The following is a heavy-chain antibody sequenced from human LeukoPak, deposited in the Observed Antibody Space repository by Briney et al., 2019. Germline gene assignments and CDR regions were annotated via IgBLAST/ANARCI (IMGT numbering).Heavy chain of an antibody. Sequence: ASVKVSCKVSGYTLTEFSMHWVRQAPGKGLEWMGGFDPEDGETIYAQKFQGRVTMTEDTSTDTAYMELSSLRSEDTAVYYCATDRVAAAGTAGEMVYWGQGTLVTVSS. CDR2: FDPEDGET. J-gene: IGHJ4*02. D-gene: IGHD6-13*01. CDR3: ATDRVAAAGTAGEMVY. V-gene: IGHV1-24*01. CDR1: GYTLTEFS.